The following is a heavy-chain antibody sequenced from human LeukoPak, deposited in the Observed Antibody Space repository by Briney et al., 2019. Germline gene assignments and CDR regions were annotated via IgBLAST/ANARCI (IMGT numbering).Heavy chain of an antibody. J-gene: IGHJ4*02. CDR2: IGGSGGRT. D-gene: IGHD5-12*01. Sequence: GGSLRLSCAPSGFTFISYAMSWVRPAPGKGLEWGAAIGGSGGRTYYADSVKGRFTISRDNSKNTLYLQMNSLRDEDTAVYYCAREGGLKTDFNDWGQGTLVTVP. V-gene: IGHV3-23*01. CDR3: AREGGLKTDFND. CDR1: GFTFISYA.